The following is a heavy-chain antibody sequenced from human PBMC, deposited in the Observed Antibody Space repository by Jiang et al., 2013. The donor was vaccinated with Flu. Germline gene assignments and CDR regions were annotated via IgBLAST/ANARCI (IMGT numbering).Heavy chain of an antibody. J-gene: IGHJ4*02. V-gene: IGHV3-73*01. CDR2: VRSKADNYAT. Sequence: SGKGLEYIGYVRSKADNYATIYAASLKGRFSISRDDTKNTAYLQLNGLKTDDTAVYYCARLVLWDLLPGQRQDSWGQGTLVTVSS. D-gene: IGHD1-26*01. CDR3: ARLVLWDLLPGQRQDS.